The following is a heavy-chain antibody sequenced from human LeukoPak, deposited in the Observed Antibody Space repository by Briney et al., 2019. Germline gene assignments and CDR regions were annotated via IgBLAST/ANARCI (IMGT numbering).Heavy chain of an antibody. D-gene: IGHD2-15*01. CDR1: GGSISSSNW. Sequence: PSGTLSLTCAVSGGSISSSNWWSWVRQPPGKGLEWIGEIYHSGSTNYNPSLKGRVTISVDKSKNQFSLKLSPVTAADTAVYYCARDGSGALEWWFDPWGQGTLVTVSS. CDR3: ARDGSGALEWWFDP. V-gene: IGHV4-4*02. J-gene: IGHJ5*02. CDR2: IYHSGST.